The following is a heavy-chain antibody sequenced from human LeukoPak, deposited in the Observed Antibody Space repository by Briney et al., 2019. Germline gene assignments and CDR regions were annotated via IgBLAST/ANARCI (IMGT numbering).Heavy chain of an antibody. V-gene: IGHV3-74*03. CDR3: SREGLFGSVGNGGFDH. J-gene: IGHJ5*02. CDR2: INGDGSST. CDR1: GFTFSSYE. Sequence: GGSLRLSCAASGFTFSSYEMNWVRHAPGKGLVWVSRINGDGSSTTYADSVKGRFIIYRDNAKNTLYLQMNSLRAEDTAVYYCSREGLFGSVGNGGFDHWGQGTLVTVSS. D-gene: IGHD3-3*01.